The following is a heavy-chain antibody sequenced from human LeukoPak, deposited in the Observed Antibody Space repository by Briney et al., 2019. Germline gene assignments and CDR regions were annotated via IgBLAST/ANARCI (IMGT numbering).Heavy chain of an antibody. CDR2: ISGSGGST. Sequence: PGGSLRVSCAASGFTFSSYAMSWVRQAPGKGLEWVSAISGSGGSTYYADSVKGRFTISRDNSKNTLYLQVNSLRAEDTAVYYCAKDTTNSVCLWHYWGQGTMATDSS. CDR3: AKDTTNSVCLWHY. V-gene: IGHV3-23*01. CDR1: GFTFSSYA. D-gene: IGHD2-21*01. J-gene: IGHJ4*02.